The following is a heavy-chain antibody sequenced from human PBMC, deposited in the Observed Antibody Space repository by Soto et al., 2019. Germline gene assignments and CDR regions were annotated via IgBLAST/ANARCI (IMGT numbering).Heavy chain of an antibody. CDR2: IWYDGSNK. J-gene: IGHJ4*02. V-gene: IGHV3-33*01. D-gene: IGHD6-13*01. Sequence: QVQLVESGGGVVQPGRSLRLSCAASGFTFSSYGMHWVRQAPGKGLEWVAVIWYDGSNKYYADSVKGRFTISRDNSKNTLYRRMNSRRAEDTAVYYCARERVLGGGQQLVRLAYWGQGTLVTVSS. CDR1: GFTFSSYG. CDR3: ARERVLGGGQQLVRLAY.